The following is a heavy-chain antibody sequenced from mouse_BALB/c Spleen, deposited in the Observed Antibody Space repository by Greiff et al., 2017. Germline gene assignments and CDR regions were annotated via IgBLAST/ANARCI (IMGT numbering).Heavy chain of an antibody. V-gene: IGHV5-17*02. CDR3: ARWGYYGSSTWYFDV. D-gene: IGHD1-1*01. J-gene: IGHJ1*01. CDR2: ISSGSSTI. Sequence: EVMLVESGGGLVQPGGSRKLSCAASGFTFSSFGMHWVRQAPEKGLEWVAYISSGSSTIYYADTVKGRFTISRDNPKNTLFLQMTSLRSEDTAMYYCARWGYYGSSTWYFDVWGAGTTVTVSS. CDR1: GFTFSSFG.